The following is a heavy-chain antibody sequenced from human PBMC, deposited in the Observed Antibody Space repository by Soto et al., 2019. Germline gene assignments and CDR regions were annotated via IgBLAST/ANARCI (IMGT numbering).Heavy chain of an antibody. Sequence: EVQLVESGGGLVKPGGSLRLSCAASGFTFSSYSMNWVRQAPGKGLEWVSSISSSSSYIYYADSVKGRFTISRDNAKNSLYLQMNSLRAEDTAVYYCARWGDSSSSTFQFDSWRQGTLVTVSS. CDR1: GFTFSSYS. V-gene: IGHV3-21*01. D-gene: IGHD6-13*01. J-gene: IGHJ4*02. CDR2: ISSSSSYI. CDR3: ARWGDSSSSTFQFDS.